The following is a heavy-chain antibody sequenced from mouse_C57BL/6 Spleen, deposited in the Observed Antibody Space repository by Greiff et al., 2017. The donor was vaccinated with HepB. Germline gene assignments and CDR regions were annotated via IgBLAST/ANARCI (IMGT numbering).Heavy chain of an antibody. D-gene: IGHD1-1*01. J-gene: IGHJ3*01. CDR2: IDPENGDT. CDR3: TTGDGSSYQFAY. CDR1: GFNIKDDY. V-gene: IGHV14-4*01. Sequence: VQLQQSGAELVRPGASVKLSCTASGFNIKDDYMHWVKQRPEQGLEWIGWIDPENGDTEYASKFQGKATITADTSSNTAYLQLSSLTSEDTAVYYCTTGDGSSYQFAYWGQGTLVTVSA.